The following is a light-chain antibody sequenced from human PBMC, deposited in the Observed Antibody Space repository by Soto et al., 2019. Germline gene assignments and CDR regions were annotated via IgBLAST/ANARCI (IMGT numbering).Light chain of an antibody. CDR3: QQYGSSPFT. Sequence: DIVMTQSPATLSVSPGERATLSCRSSQSVTSHLAWYQQRPGQAPRLLFYGASSRATGIPDRFSGSGSGTDFTLTISRLEPEDFAVYYCQQYGSSPFTFGPGTKVDIK. CDR1: QSVTSH. CDR2: GAS. J-gene: IGKJ3*01. V-gene: IGKV3-20*01.